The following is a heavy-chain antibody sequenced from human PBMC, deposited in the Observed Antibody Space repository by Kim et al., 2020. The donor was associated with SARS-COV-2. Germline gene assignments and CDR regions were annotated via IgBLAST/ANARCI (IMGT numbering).Heavy chain of an antibody. J-gene: IGHJ4*02. CDR3: ARARGVDY. CDR1: GFTFSSYS. Sequence: GGSLRLSCAASGFTFSSYSMSWVRQAPGKGLEWVANIKQDGSEKYYVDSVKGRFTISRDNAKNSLYLQMNSLRAEDTAVYYCARARGVDYWGQGTLVTVSS. CDR2: IKQDGSEK. D-gene: IGHD3-16*01. V-gene: IGHV3-7*01.